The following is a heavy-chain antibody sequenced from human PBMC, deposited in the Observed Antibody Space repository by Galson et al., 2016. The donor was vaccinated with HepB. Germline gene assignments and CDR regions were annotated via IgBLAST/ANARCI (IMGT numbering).Heavy chain of an antibody. CDR3: ARERAASYYFDY. V-gene: IGHV3-7*04. CDR1: GFTFRFYW. D-gene: IGHD3-16*01. CDR2: IKNDGSEE. J-gene: IGHJ4*02. Sequence: SLRLSCAASGFTFRFYWMTWVRQAPGKGLEWVANIKNDGSEEYYVDSVKGRFTISRDNTKNSVDLQMNSLRAEDTAVYYCARERAASYYFDYWAQGILVTVSS.